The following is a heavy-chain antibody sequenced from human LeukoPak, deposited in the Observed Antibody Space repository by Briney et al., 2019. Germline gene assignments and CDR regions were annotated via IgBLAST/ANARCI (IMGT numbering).Heavy chain of an antibody. D-gene: IGHD2-15*01. CDR2: ISSSSSYI. CDR1: GFTFSSYN. J-gene: IGHJ4*02. Sequence: PGGSLRLSCAASGFTFSSYNMSWVRQAPGKGLEWVSSISSSSSYIYYADSVKGRFTISRDNAKNSLYLQMNSLRAEDTAVYYCARGVVVNAYFDYWGQGTLVTVSS. V-gene: IGHV3-21*01. CDR3: ARGVVVNAYFDY.